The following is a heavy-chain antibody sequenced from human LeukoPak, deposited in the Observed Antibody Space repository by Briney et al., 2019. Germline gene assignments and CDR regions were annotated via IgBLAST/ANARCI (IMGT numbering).Heavy chain of an antibody. J-gene: IGHJ4*02. D-gene: IGHD6-6*01. CDR3: ARGELYSSSVYFDY. V-gene: IGHV1-2*02. CDR2: INPNSGGT. Sequence: ASVKVSCKASGYTFTGYYMHWVRQAPGQGLEWMGWINPNSGGTNYAQKFQGRVTMTRDTSISTAYMELSRLRSDDTAVYYCARGELYSSSVYFDYWGQGTLVTVSS. CDR1: GYTFTGYY.